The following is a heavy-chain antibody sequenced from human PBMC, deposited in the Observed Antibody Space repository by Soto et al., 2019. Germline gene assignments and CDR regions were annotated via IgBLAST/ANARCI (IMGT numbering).Heavy chain of an antibody. D-gene: IGHD7-27*01. CDR2: IWHDGGNK. V-gene: IGHV3-33*01. Sequence: QVQLVESGGGVVQPGRSLRLSCAASGFTFSSYGMHWVRQAPGKGLEWVAFIWHDGGNKFYAESVKGRFTISRDNSKNTLYLHMTSLSAEDTAMYYCARDGDVNTGFRKDYWGQGTLVTVSS. J-gene: IGHJ4*02. CDR1: GFTFSSYG. CDR3: ARDGDVNTGFRKDY.